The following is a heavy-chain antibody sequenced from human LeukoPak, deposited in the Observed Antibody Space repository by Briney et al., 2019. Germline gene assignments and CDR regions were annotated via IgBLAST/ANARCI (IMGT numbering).Heavy chain of an antibody. J-gene: IGHJ4*02. CDR2: ISGSGGST. CDR1: GGTTDDYG. CDR3: AKVPYGSGSCFDY. V-gene: IGHV3-23*01. Sequence: PGGSLRLSCAASGGTTDDYGMSWVRQAPGKGLEWVSAISGSGGSTYYADSVKGRLTTSRDNSKNTLYLQMNSLRAEDTAVYYCAKVPYGSGSCFDYWGQGTLVTVSS. D-gene: IGHD3-10*01.